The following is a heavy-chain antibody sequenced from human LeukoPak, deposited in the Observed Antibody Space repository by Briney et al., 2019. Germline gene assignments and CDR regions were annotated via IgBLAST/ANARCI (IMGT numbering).Heavy chain of an antibody. V-gene: IGHV5-51*01. Sequence: GESLKISCQGSGYNFTTYWIGWVRQVPGKGLEWMGIMYPGDFDTRYSPSFQGQVTISVDNSIRTAHLQWSSLKASDTAMYYCAGHARLGYGDSIIDYWGQGTPVTVSS. J-gene: IGHJ4*02. CDR3: AGHARLGYGDSIIDY. D-gene: IGHD5-12*01. CDR2: MYPGDFDT. CDR1: GYNFTTYW.